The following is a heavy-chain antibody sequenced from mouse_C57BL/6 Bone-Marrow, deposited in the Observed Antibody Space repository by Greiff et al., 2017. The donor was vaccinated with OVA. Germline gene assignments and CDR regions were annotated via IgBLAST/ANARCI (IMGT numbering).Heavy chain of an antibody. J-gene: IGHJ2*01. Sequence: QVQLQQSGAELVKPGASVKLSCKASGYTFTEYTIHWVKQRSGQGLEWIGWFYPGSGSTNYNEKFKSKATLTVDTSSSTAYMQLSSLTSEDSAVYYCARSDYYVFDYWGQGTTLTVSS. V-gene: IGHV1-62-2*01. D-gene: IGHD1-1*01. CDR3: ARSDYYVFDY. CDR2: FYPGSGST. CDR1: GYTFTEYT.